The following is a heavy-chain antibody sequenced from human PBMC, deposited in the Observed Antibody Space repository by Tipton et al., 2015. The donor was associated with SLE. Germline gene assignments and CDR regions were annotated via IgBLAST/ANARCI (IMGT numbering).Heavy chain of an antibody. CDR1: GFTFSSYS. CDR2: ISSSSSYI. J-gene: IGHJ4*02. Sequence: SLRLSCAASGFTFSSYSMNWVRQAPGKGLEWVSSISSSSSYIYYADSVKGRFTISRDNSKNTLYLQMNSLRAEDTAVYYCARDEIVGATRFDYWGQGTLVTVSS. V-gene: IGHV3-21*01. D-gene: IGHD1-26*01. CDR3: ARDEIVGATRFDY.